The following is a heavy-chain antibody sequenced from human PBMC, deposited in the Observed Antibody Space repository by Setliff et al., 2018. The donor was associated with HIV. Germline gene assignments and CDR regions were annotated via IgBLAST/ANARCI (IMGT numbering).Heavy chain of an antibody. J-gene: IGHJ5*02. Sequence: GGSLRLSCAASGFTFSSYGMHWVRQAPGKGLEGVAVIWYDGSNKYYADSVKGRFTISRDNSKNTLYLQMDSLRAEDTAVYYCAKALRDGSSTLEGRVVVGGPPMINTPNPLQSLPWG. CDR3: AKALRDGSSTLEGRVVVGGPPMINTPNPLQSLP. CDR2: IWYDGSNK. D-gene: IGHD2-2*01. V-gene: IGHV3-33*06. CDR1: GFTFSSYG.